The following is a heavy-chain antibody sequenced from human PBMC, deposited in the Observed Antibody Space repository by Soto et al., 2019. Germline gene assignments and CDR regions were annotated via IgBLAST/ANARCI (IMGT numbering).Heavy chain of an antibody. D-gene: IGHD6-13*01. V-gene: IGHV4-59*01. J-gene: IGHJ3*02. CDR2: IYYIGRT. Sequence: PSETLSLTCTVDSISTYYWNWIRQSPGKGLEWIGYIYYIGRTNYNPSLKSRVTISVDTSKNQFSLNLSSVTAADTAGYYCARDMGYTSSHFHDALDIWGQGTMVTVSS. CDR3: ARDMGYTSSHFHDALDI. CDR1: SISTYY.